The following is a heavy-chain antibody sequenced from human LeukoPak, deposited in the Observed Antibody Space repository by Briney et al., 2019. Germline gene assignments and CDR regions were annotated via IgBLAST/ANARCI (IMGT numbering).Heavy chain of an antibody. CDR3: ARDGYSSSWYSYYDAFDI. D-gene: IGHD6-13*01. CDR1: GFTFSSYW. J-gene: IGHJ3*02. V-gene: IGHV3-7*01. Sequence: GGSLRLSCAASGFTFSSYWMSWVRQAPGKGLEWVANIKQDGSEKYYVDSVKGRFTISRDNAKNSLYLQMNSLRAEDTAVYYCARDGYSSSWYSYYDAFDIWGQGTMVTVSS. CDR2: IKQDGSEK.